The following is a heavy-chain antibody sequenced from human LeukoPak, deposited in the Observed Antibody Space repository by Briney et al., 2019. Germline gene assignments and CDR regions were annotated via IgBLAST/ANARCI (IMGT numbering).Heavy chain of an antibody. D-gene: IGHD2-8*01. CDR1: GFTFSYVW. CDR3: ARTRCTNGVCYAGGGDAFDI. J-gene: IGHJ3*02. Sequence: KPGGSLRLSCTASGFTFSYVWMNWVRQAPGKGLEWVSSISSSSSYIYNADSVKGRFTISRDNAKNSLYLQMNSLRAEDTAVYYCARTRCTNGVCYAGGGDAFDIWGQGTMVTVSS. V-gene: IGHV3-21*01. CDR2: ISSSSSYI.